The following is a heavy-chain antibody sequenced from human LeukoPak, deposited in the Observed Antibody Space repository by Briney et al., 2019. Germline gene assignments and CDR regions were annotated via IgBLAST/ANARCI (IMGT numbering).Heavy chain of an antibody. CDR1: GGSISSYY. J-gene: IGHJ4*02. CDR2: IYYSGST. Sequence: SETLSLTCTVSGGSISSYYWSWIRQPPGKGLEWIGYIYYSGSTNYNPSLKSRVTISVDTSKNQFSLKLSSVTAADTAVYYCARVKRDLLTGYSVNFDYWGQGTLVTVSS. CDR3: ARVKRDLLTGYSVNFDY. D-gene: IGHD3-9*01. V-gene: IGHV4-59*01.